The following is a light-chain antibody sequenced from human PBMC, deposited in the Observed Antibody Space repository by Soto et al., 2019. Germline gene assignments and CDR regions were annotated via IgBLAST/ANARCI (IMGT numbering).Light chain of an antibody. CDR3: QQYNSYWT. CDR1: QSISSW. V-gene: IGKV1-5*01. J-gene: IGKJ1*01. CDR2: DAS. Sequence: DIQMTQSPSTLSASVGDRVTITCRASQSISSWFAWYQQKPGKAPKLLIYDASSLESGVPSRFSGSGSGTEFTLTISSLQPDDFATYYCQQYNSYWTFGQGTKVEI.